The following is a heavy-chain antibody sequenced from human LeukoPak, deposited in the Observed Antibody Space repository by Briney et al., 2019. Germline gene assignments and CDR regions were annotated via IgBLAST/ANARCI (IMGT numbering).Heavy chain of an antibody. Sequence: GRFLRLSCAASGFTFSDYYMTWIRRAPGKGLEWLSYISGSGSYTNYADSVKGRFTTSRDNAKNSLYLQMNSLRAEDTAVYYCARVGSIAAAGTPDYWGQGTLVTVSS. CDR3: ARVGSIAAAGTPDY. V-gene: IGHV3-11*06. J-gene: IGHJ4*02. D-gene: IGHD6-13*01. CDR1: GFTFSDYY. CDR2: ISGSGSYT.